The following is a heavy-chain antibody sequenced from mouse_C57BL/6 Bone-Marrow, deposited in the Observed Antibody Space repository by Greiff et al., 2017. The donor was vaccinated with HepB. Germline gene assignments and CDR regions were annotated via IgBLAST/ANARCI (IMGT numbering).Heavy chain of an antibody. V-gene: IGHV1-80*01. Sequence: VQLQQSGAELVKPGASVKISCKASGYAFSSYWMNWVKQRPGKGLEWIGQIYPGDGDTNYNGKFKGKATLTADKSSSTAYMQLSSLTSEDSAVYFCARSTYDGYYAMDYWGQGTSVTVSS. J-gene: IGHJ4*01. D-gene: IGHD2-3*01. CDR3: ARSTYDGYYAMDY. CDR2: IYPGDGDT. CDR1: GYAFSSYW.